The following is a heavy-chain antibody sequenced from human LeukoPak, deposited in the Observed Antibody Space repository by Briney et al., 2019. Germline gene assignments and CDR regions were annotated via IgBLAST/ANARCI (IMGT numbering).Heavy chain of an antibody. D-gene: IGHD1-26*01. Sequence: PGGSLRLSCAASGFTFSSYSMNWVRQAPGKGLEWVSSISSSSSYIYYADSVKGRFTISRDNAKNSLYLQMNSLRTEDTAVYYCARDLYSGSSSGIDYWGQGTLVTVSS. CDR1: GFTFSSYS. V-gene: IGHV3-21*01. CDR3: ARDLYSGSSSGIDY. J-gene: IGHJ4*02. CDR2: ISSSSSYI.